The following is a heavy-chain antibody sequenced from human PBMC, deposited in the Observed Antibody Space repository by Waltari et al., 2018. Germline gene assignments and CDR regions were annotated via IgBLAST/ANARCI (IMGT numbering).Heavy chain of an antibody. D-gene: IGHD3-10*01. Sequence: EVQLVESGGGLVKPGGSLRLSCEASGFTFSGYSMNWVRQAPGKGLEWVSSISGDSRFIYYADSVNGRFPISSDDAKNSLYLQMNSLRVEDTAVYYCARDRRGYFDYWGPGTLVSVSS. CDR2: ISGDSRFI. J-gene: IGHJ4*02. CDR3: ARDRRGYFDY. V-gene: IGHV3-21*01. CDR1: GFTFSGYS.